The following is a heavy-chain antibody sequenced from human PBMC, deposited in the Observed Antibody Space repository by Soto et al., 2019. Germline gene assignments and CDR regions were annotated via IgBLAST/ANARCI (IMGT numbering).Heavy chain of an antibody. D-gene: IGHD3-9*01. CDR1: GFTFSSYA. Sequence: EVQLVESGGGLVQPGGSLRLSCSASGFTFSSYAMHWVRQAPGKGLEYVSAISSNGGSTYYADSVKGRFTISRDNSKNTLYLQMSSLRAEDTAVYYCVGLGALAPRGYFDWLLPNYFDYWGQGTLVTVSS. V-gene: IGHV3-64D*08. J-gene: IGHJ4*02. CDR2: ISSNGGST. CDR3: VGLGALAPRGYFDWLLPNYFDY.